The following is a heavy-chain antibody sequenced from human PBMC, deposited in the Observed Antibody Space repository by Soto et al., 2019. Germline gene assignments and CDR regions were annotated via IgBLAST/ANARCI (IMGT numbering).Heavy chain of an antibody. J-gene: IGHJ4*02. D-gene: IGHD3-16*01. CDR1: GFTFGDYA. CDR2: IRRNAYGGTT. V-gene: IGHV3-49*04. Sequence: GGSLRLSCTTSGFTFGDYALSWVRQAPGKGLEWVGFIRRNAYGGTTDYAASVKGRFTISRDDSKSIAYLQMNSLRTEDTALYYSTRASSLDFDFWGQVTLVTVSS. CDR3: TRASSLDFDF.